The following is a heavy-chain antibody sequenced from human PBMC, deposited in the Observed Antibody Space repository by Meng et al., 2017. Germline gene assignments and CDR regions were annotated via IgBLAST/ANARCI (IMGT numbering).Heavy chain of an antibody. CDR2: IYWDDDK. V-gene: IGHV2-5*02. Sequence: QIPVKDPGPTLVKPTQTLTLTRTFSGFSLSTSGVGVGWIRQPPGKALEWLALIYWDDDKRYSPSLKSRLTITKDTSKNQVVLTMTNMDPVDTATYYCAHRRGDSREGWFDPWGQGTLVTVSS. CDR1: GFSLSTSGVG. D-gene: IGHD2-21*02. CDR3: AHRRGDSREGWFDP. J-gene: IGHJ5*02.